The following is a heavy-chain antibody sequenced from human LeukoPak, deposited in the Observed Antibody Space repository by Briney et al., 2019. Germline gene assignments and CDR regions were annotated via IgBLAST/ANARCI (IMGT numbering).Heavy chain of an antibody. D-gene: IGHD3-16*01. CDR2: ISSSGSTI. V-gene: IGHV3-11*01. CDR3: ARGLSGNNWFDP. CDR1: GFTFSDYC. J-gene: IGHJ5*02. Sequence: GGSLRLSCAASGFTFSDYCMSWIRQAPGRGLEWVSYISSSGSTIYYADSVKGRFTISRDNAKNSLYLQMNSLGAEDTAVYYCARGLSGNNWFDPWGQGTLVTVSS.